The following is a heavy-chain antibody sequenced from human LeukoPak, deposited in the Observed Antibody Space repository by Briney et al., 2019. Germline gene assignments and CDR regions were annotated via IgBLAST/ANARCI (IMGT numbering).Heavy chain of an antibody. CDR3: VKERFYGMDV. Sequence: PGGSLRLSCAASGFTFSSSRMHWVRQAPGKGLVWVSRINHDGSTTNYVDSVKGRFTISRDNAKNTLYLQMNRLRAEDTAVFYWVKERFYGMDVWGQGTTVTVSS. V-gene: IGHV3-74*01. CDR1: GFTFSSSR. CDR2: INHDGSTT. J-gene: IGHJ6*02.